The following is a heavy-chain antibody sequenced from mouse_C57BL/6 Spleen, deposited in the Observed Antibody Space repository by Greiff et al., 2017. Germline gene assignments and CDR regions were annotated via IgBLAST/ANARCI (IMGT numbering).Heavy chain of an antibody. D-gene: IGHD5-1*01. CDR1: GYTFTSYW. CDR3: ARSPNYYAMDY. Sequence: QVQLKQPGAELVRPGSSVKLSCKASGYTFTSYWMDWVKQRPGQGLEWIGNIYPSDSETHYNQKFKDKATLTVDKSSSTAYMQLSSLTSEDSAVYYCARSPNYYAMDYWGQGTSVTVSS. J-gene: IGHJ4*01. CDR2: IYPSDSET. V-gene: IGHV1-61*01.